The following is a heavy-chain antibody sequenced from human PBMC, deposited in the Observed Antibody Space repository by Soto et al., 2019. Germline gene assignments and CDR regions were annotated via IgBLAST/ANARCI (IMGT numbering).Heavy chain of an antibody. J-gene: IGHJ4*02. CDR1: GGSISSSNW. CDR3: ARVQRTVAGIVRPLDY. Sequence: PSETLSLTCAVSGGSISSSNWWRWVRQPPGKGLEWIGEIYHSGSTNYNPSLKSRVTISVDKSKNQFSLKLSSVTAADTAVYYCARVQRTVAGIVRPLDYWGQGTLVTVSS. CDR2: IYHSGST. V-gene: IGHV4-4*02. D-gene: IGHD6-19*01.